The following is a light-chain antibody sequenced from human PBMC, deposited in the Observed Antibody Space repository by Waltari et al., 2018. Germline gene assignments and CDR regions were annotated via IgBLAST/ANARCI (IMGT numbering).Light chain of an antibody. CDR1: QSLTSTF. CDR2: GAS. CDR3: QQYGTSPWT. V-gene: IGKV3-20*01. J-gene: IGKJ1*01. Sequence: EIVLTQSPGTLSLSPGEGATLSCRASQSLTSTFLAWYQQRPGQAPRLLSYGASRRATGIPDRFSGSGSGTHFTLTISRLEPEDFAVYYCQQYGTSPWTFGQGTKVEIK.